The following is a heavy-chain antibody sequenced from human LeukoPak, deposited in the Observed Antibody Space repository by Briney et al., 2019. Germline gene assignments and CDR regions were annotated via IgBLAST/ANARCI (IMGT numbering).Heavy chain of an antibody. Sequence: GGSLRLSCAASGFTFSSYSMNWVRQAPGKGLEWVSSISSSSSYIYYADSVKGRFTISRDNAKNSLYLQMNSLRAEDTAVYYCAREYYGSGPAQAFDIWGQGTMVTVSS. D-gene: IGHD3-10*01. CDR2: ISSSSSYI. J-gene: IGHJ3*02. CDR1: GFTFSSYS. CDR3: AREYYGSGPAQAFDI. V-gene: IGHV3-21*01.